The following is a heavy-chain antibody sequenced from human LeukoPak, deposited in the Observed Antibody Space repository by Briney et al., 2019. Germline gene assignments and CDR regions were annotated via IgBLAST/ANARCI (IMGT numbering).Heavy chain of an antibody. V-gene: IGHV1-18*01. CDR3: ARALDTPTNDY. CDR1: GYTFTSYG. Sequence: ASVKVSCKASGYTFTSYGISWVRQAPGRGLEWMGWISVYNGNTIYAQRLQGRVTMTTDTSTSTAYLELRSLRSDDTAVYYCARALDTPTNDYWGQGTLVTVSS. D-gene: IGHD5-18*01. J-gene: IGHJ4*02. CDR2: ISVYNGNT.